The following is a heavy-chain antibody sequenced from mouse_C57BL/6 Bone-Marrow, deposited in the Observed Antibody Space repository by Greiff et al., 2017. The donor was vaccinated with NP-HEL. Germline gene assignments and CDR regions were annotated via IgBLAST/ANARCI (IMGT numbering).Heavy chain of an antibody. CDR1: GYTFTSYW. Sequence: QVQLQQPGAELVKPGASVKLSCKASGYTFTSYWMQWVKQRPGQGLEWIGEIDPSDSYTNYNQKFKGKATLTVDTSSSTAYMQLSSLTSEDSAVYYCATGYINSDYWGQGTTLTVSS. CDR3: ATGYINSDY. D-gene: IGHD1-1*01. V-gene: IGHV1-50*01. J-gene: IGHJ2*01. CDR2: IDPSDSYT.